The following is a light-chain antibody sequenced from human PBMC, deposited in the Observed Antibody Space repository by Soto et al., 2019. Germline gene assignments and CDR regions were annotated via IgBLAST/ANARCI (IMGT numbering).Light chain of an antibody. V-gene: IGKV1-5*01. CDR1: QSISSY. CDR2: DAS. Sequence: DIQMTQSPSTLSASIGDSVTITCRASQSISSYLNWYQQKPGKAPKLLIYDASSLESGVPSRFSGSGSGTDFTLTIASLQPDDFATYYCQQYNTYSWTFGQGTKVDIK. CDR3: QQYNTYSWT. J-gene: IGKJ1*01.